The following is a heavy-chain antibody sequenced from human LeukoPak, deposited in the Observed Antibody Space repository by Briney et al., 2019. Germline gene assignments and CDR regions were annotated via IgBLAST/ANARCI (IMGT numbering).Heavy chain of an antibody. Sequence: ASVKVSCKAPGGTFSSYAISWVRQAPGQGLEWMGGIIPIFGTANYAQKFQDRVTITADESTSTAYMELSSLRSEDTAVYYCARGIGYSYGSVGAFDIWGQGTMVTVSS. D-gene: IGHD5-18*01. CDR3: ARGIGYSYGSVGAFDI. J-gene: IGHJ3*02. CDR1: GGTFSSYA. CDR2: IIPIFGTA. V-gene: IGHV1-69*13.